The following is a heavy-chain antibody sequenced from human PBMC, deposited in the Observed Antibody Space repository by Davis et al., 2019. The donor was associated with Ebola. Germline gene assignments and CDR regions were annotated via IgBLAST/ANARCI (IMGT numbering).Heavy chain of an antibody. J-gene: IGHJ5*02. D-gene: IGHD2/OR15-2a*01. CDR2: INHSGST. CDR1: GGSFSGYY. V-gene: IGHV4-34*01. CDR3: ARTVLQGWFDP. Sequence: SETLSLTCAVYGGSFSGYYWSWIRQPPGKGLAWIGEINHSGSTNYNPSLKSRVTISVDTYKNQFSLKLSSVTAADTAVYYCARTVLQGWFDPWGQGTLVTVSS.